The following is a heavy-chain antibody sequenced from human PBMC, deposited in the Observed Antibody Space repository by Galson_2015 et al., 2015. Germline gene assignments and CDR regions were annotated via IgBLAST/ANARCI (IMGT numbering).Heavy chain of an antibody. CDR3: ARDPQDNSGGCCYFDY. V-gene: IGHV3-30-3*01. D-gene: IGHD6-19*01. J-gene: IGHJ4*02. CDR1: GFTFSAYA. Sequence: SLRLSCAASGFTFSAYAMHWVRQAPGKGLEWVADITYDGSEKYYADSVKGRFTISRDKSKNTLYLQMNSLRAEDTAMYYCARDPQDNSGGCCYFDYWGQGTLVTVSS. CDR2: ITYDGSEK.